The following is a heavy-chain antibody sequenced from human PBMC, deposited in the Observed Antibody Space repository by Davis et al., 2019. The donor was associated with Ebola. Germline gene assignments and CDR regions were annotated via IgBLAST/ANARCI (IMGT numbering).Heavy chain of an antibody. CDR2: IYYSGST. J-gene: IGHJ6*02. CDR3: ARQGSGWRNYGMDV. CDR1: GGSISSYY. V-gene: IGHV4-59*08. Sequence: MPSETLSLTCTVSGGSISSYYWSWIRQPPGKGLEWIGYIYYSGSTYYNPSLKNRVTISVDTSKNQFSLKLSSVTAADTAVYYCARQGSGWRNYGMDVWGQGTTVTVSS. D-gene: IGHD6-19*01.